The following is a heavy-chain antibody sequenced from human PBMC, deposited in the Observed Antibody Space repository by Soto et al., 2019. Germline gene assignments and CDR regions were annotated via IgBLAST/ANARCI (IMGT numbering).Heavy chain of an antibody. CDR2: ISSSGSTI. Sequence: ESGGGLVKPGGSLRLSCAASGFTFSDYYMSWIRQAPGKGLEWVSYISSSGSTIYYADSVKGRFTISRDNAKNSLYLQMNSLRAEDTAVYYCARYSGVVVPAAEYWYFDLWGRGTLVTVSS. CDR1: GFTFSDYY. V-gene: IGHV3-11*01. CDR3: ARYSGVVVPAAEYWYFDL. D-gene: IGHD2-2*01. J-gene: IGHJ2*01.